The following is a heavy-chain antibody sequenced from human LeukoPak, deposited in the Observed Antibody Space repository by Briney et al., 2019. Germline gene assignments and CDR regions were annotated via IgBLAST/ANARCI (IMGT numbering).Heavy chain of an antibody. V-gene: IGHV4-59*01. CDR1: GVSISSYY. J-gene: IGHJ5*02. CDR3: ARYEDSSGWYNWFDP. Sequence: SETLSLTCTVSGVSISSYYWSWIRQPPGKGLEWIGYIYYSGSTNYNPSLKSRVTISVDTSKNQFSLKLSSVTAADTAVYYCARYEDSSGWYNWFDPWGQGTLVTVSS. CDR2: IYYSGST. D-gene: IGHD6-19*01.